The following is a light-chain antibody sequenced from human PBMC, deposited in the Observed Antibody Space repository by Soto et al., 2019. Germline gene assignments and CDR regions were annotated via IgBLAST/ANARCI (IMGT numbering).Light chain of an antibody. CDR1: QGISSY. J-gene: IGKJ5*01. Sequence: DIQLTQSPSFLSASVGDRVTITCRASQGISSYLAWYQQKPGKAPKLLIYAASTLQSGVPSRFSGSGSGTEFTLTICSLQPEDCATYYCQQLNSYPRITFGQGTRLEIK. CDR3: QQLNSYPRIT. V-gene: IGKV1-9*01. CDR2: AAS.